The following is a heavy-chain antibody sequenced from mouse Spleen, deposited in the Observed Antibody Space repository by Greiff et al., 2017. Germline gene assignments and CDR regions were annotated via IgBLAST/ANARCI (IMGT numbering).Heavy chain of an antibody. J-gene: IGHJ2*01. D-gene: IGHD2-1*01. CDR3: TREGNPYYFDY. Sequence: VQLVESGAELVRPGASVTLSCKASGYTFTDYEMHWVKQTPVHGLEWIGAIDPETGGTAYNQKFKGKAILTADKSSSTAYMELRSLTSEDSAVYYCTREGNPYYFDYWGQGTTLTVSS. CDR2: IDPETGGT. V-gene: IGHV1-15*01. CDR1: GYTFTDYE.